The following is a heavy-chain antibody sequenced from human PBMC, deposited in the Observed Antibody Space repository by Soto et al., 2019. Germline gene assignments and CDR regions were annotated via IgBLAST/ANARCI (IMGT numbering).Heavy chain of an antibody. Sequence: PSETLSLTCTVSGGSISAYYWSWIRQPPGKGLEWIVYIYYSVSTSYNPSLKSRVTVSLDTSKNQFSLKLSSVSCADTAVYYCARDSGFDYRFDYWAQGTLVPVSS. V-gene: IGHV4-59*01. CDR3: ARDSGFDYRFDY. CDR2: IYYSVST. CDR1: GGSISAYY. J-gene: IGHJ4*02. D-gene: IGHD5-12*01.